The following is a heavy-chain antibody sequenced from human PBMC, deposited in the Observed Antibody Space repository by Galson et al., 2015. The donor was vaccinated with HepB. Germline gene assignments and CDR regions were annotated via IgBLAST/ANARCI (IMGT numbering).Heavy chain of an antibody. J-gene: IGHJ2*01. CDR3: ARSSSWPHGYFDL. V-gene: IGHV1-69*02. Sequence: SVKVSCKASGGTFSSYTISWVRQAPGQGLEWMGRIIPILGIANYAQKFQGRVTITADKSTSTAYMELSSLRSEDTAVYYCARSSSWPHGYFDLWGRGTLVTVSS. CDR1: GGTFSSYT. D-gene: IGHD6-13*01. CDR2: IIPILGIA.